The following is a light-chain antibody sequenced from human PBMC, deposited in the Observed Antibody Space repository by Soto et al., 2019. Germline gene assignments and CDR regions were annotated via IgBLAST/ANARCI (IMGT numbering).Light chain of an antibody. V-gene: IGKV3-15*01. Sequence: EMVMTQSPATLSVSPGERVTLSCRASESVHSNLAWYQQKPAQGHSLLIYYASTRVTDVPYRFSGRGSETEFHTSIRSLQYEHFGFYHCQHYRNWHPTFGPGTKVEIK. CDR2: YAS. J-gene: IGKJ3*01. CDR3: QHYRNWHPT. CDR1: ESVHSN.